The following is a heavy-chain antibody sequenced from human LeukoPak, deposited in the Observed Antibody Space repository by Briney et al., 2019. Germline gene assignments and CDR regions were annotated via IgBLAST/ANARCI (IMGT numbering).Heavy chain of an antibody. V-gene: IGHV4-59*12. Sequence: SETLSLTCTASGGSISSYYWSWIRQPPGKGLEWIGYIYYSGSTNYNPSLKSRVTISVDTSKNQFSLKLSSVTAADTAVYYCARGVTYYDFWSGYYMYYGMDVWGQGTTVTVSS. CDR3: ARGVTYYDFWSGYYMYYGMDV. J-gene: IGHJ6*02. D-gene: IGHD3-3*01. CDR1: GGSISSYY. CDR2: IYYSGST.